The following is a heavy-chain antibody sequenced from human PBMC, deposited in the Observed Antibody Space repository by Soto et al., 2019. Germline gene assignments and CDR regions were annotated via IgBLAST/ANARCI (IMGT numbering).Heavy chain of an antibody. J-gene: IGHJ5*02. Sequence: SETLSLTCTVSGGSISSGGYYWSWIRQHPGKGLEWIGYIYYSGSTYYNPSLKSRVTISVDTSKNQFSLKLSSVTAADTAVYYCARIARFLNWFDPWGQGTLVTVSS. V-gene: IGHV4-31*03. CDR1: GGSISSGGYY. D-gene: IGHD3-3*01. CDR2: IYYSGST. CDR3: ARIARFLNWFDP.